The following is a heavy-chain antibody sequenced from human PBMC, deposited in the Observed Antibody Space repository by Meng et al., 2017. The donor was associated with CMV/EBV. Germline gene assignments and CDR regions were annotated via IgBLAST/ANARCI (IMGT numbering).Heavy chain of an antibody. CDR1: GGSFSGYD. Sequence: GSLRLSCAVYGGSFSGYDWTWIRQSPGKGLEWIGEINHRGSTNYNPSLKSRLTISLDTSKNQFSLKLKSVTAADTAVYYCARGSTGVTMIVVVFTAASLAYDSWGQGTLVTVSS. J-gene: IGHJ4*02. CDR2: INHRGST. D-gene: IGHD3-22*01. V-gene: IGHV4-34*01. CDR3: ARGSTGVTMIVVVFTAASLAYDS.